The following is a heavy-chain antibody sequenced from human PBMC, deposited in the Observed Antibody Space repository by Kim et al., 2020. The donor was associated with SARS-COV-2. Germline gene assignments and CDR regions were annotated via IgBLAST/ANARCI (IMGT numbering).Heavy chain of an antibody. CDR2: IIPILGIA. D-gene: IGHD3-16*01. V-gene: IGHV1-69*04. CDR3: ASVEGGGHYYYYMDV. CDR1: GGTFSSYA. Sequence: SVKVSCKASGGTFSSYAISWVRQAPGQGLEWMGRIIPILGIANYAQKFQGRVTITADKSTSTAYMELSSLRSEDTAVYYCASVEGGGHYYYYMDVWGKGTTVTVSS. J-gene: IGHJ6*03.